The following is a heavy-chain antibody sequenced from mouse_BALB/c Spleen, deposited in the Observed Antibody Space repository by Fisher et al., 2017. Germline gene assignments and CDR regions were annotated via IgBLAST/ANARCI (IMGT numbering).Heavy chain of an antibody. CDR3: ARGGYYAMDY. J-gene: IGHJ4*01. V-gene: IGHV1S137*01. Sequence: KFKGKATMTVDKSSSTAYMELARLTSEDSAIYYCARGGYYAMDYWGQGTSVTVSS.